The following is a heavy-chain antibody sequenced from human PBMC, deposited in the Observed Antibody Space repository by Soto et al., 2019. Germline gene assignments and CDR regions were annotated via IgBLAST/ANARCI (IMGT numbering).Heavy chain of an antibody. CDR1: GFIFSNYG. CDR2: ITGGGGTT. D-gene: IGHD6-19*01. J-gene: IGHJ3*02. Sequence: PGGSLRLSCAASGFIFSNYGMSWVRQAPGKGLEWVSGITGGGGTTYYADSVKGRFTISRDNSKNTLYLQMNSLRAEDTAVYYCAKKSSTVAGPDAFDIWGQRTTVTVSS. CDR3: AKKSSTVAGPDAFDI. V-gene: IGHV3-23*01.